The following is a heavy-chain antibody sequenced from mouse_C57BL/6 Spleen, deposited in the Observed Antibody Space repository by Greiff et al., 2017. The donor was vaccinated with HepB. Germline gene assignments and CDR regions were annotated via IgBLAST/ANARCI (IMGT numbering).Heavy chain of an antibody. CDR2: INPYNGGT. J-gene: IGHJ3*01. CDR3: ARKLFAY. V-gene: IGHV1-19*01. Sequence: EVKLQQSGPVLVKPGASVKMSCKASGYTFTDYKMNWVKQSHGKSLEWIGVINPYNGGTSYNQKFKGKATLTVAKSSRTAYMELNSMTSEDSAVYYGARKLFAYWGQGTLVTVSA. CDR1: GYTFTDYK.